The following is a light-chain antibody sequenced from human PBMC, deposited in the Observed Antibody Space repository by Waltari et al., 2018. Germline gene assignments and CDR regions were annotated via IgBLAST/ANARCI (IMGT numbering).Light chain of an antibody. J-gene: IGLJ3*02. CDR3: SSYGSINTWL. Sequence: QSALPQAASVSGSPVHALTIPCTGPTRDVGRFIIFSCYHQHPGKAPKLIISEVTKRPSGVSNRFSGSKSGNTASLTISGLQAEDEADYFCSSYGSINTWLFGGGTKLTVL. CDR1: TRDVGRFII. CDR2: EVT. V-gene: IGLV2-23*02.